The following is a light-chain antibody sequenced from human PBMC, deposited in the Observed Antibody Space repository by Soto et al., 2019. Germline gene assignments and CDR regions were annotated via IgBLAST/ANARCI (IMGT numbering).Light chain of an antibody. CDR2: EVS. CDR3: SSYAGSNNLGV. Sequence: QSALTQPPSASGSPGQSVTISCTGTSSDIGGYNYVSWYQQHPGKAPKLMIYEVSKRPSGVPDRFSGFKSGNTASLTVSGLQVEDAADYYCSSYAGSNNLGVFGTGTKVTVL. V-gene: IGLV2-8*01. J-gene: IGLJ1*01. CDR1: SSDIGGYNY.